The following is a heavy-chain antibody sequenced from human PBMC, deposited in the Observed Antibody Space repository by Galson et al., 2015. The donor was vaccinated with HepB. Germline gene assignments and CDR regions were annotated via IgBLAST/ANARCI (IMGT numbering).Heavy chain of an antibody. CDR1: GFTFDDYG. Sequence: SLRLSCAASGFTFDDYGMSWVRQAPGKGLEWVSGISWKSGSIGYADSVLGRFAVSRDNPKNSLYLQMNSLRAEDTALYHCAREDGEHHWGQGPLVTVSS. CDR2: ISWKSGSI. CDR3: AREDGEHH. V-gene: IGHV3-20*01. J-gene: IGHJ5*02.